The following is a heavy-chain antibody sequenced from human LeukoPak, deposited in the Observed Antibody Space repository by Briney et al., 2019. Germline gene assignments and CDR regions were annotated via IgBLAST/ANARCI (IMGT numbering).Heavy chain of an antibody. CDR2: INTDGSST. D-gene: IGHD3-16*01. J-gene: IGHJ6*03. Sequence: PGGSLRLSRAASGFTFSNYWMHWVRQAPGKGLVWVSRINTDGSSTNYADSVKGRFTISRDNAKNTVYLQMNSLRAEDTAVYYCANGAFRLYYIDVWGKGTTVTVSS. V-gene: IGHV3-74*01. CDR3: ANGAFRLYYIDV. CDR1: GFTFSNYW.